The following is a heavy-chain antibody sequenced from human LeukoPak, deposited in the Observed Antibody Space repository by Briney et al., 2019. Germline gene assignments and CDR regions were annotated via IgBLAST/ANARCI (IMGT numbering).Heavy chain of an antibody. V-gene: IGHV3-9*03. J-gene: IGHJ4*02. CDR1: GWTFDDYA. CDR3: AKGVGSRGDSPIDY. CDR2: MSWNSGRI. D-gene: IGHD2-21*02. Sequence: RLSCAGSGWTFDDYAMHGVGPAPCRDVAWVCGMSWNSGRIGYACSVRGGLTLPRDNARHSLFVPINGLRADDMAGYYCAKGVGSRGDSPIDYWGQGTLVTVSS.